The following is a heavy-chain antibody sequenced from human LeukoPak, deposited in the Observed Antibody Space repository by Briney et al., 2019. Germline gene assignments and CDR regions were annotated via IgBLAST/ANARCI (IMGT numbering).Heavy chain of an antibody. CDR2: INPNSGGT. CDR1: GYTFSGSY. D-gene: IGHD4-17*01. V-gene: IGHV1-2*06. CDR3: ARTPTVTTPHFDY. Sequence: ASVKVSCKASGYTFSGSYIHWVRQAPGQGLEWMGRINPNSGGTNYAQKFQGRVTMTRDTSISTAYMELSRLRSDDTAVYYCARTPTVTTPHFDYWGQGTLVTVSS. J-gene: IGHJ4*02.